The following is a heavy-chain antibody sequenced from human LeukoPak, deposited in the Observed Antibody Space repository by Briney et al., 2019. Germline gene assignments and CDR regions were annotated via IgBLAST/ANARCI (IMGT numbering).Heavy chain of an antibody. CDR3: ARLNFGDDY. V-gene: IGHV3-66*01. CDR1: GFTVSSNY. D-gene: IGHD4-17*01. Sequence: GGSLRLSCAASGFTVSSNYINWVRQAPGKGLEWVSLIYGSTSADYADSVKGRFTISRGTSMNTVYLQMNSLRAEDTAVYYCARLNFGDDYWGQGTLVTVSS. CDR2: IYGSTSA. J-gene: IGHJ4*02.